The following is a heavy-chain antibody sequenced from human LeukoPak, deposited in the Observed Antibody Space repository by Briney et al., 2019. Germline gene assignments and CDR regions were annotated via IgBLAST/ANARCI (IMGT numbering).Heavy chain of an antibody. D-gene: IGHD3-3*01. CDR1: GFTVSSNY. CDR3: ARDRSGRLYAFDI. V-gene: IGHV3-53*01. Sequence: GGSLRLSCAASGFTVSSNYLSWVRQAPGKGLEWVSVIYSGGSTYNADSVKGRVTISRDNSKNTLYLQMNSLTAEDTAVYYCARDRSGRLYAFDIWGRGTMVSVSS. CDR2: IYSGGST. J-gene: IGHJ3*02.